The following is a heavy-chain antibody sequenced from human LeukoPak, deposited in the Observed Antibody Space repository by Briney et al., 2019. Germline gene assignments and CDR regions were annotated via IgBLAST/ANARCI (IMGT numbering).Heavy chain of an antibody. V-gene: IGHV4-59*12. Sequence: SETLSLTCTVSGGSISSYYWSWIRQPPGKGLEWIGYVYYSGSTNYNPSLKSRVTISVDTSKNQFSLKLSSVTAADTAVYYCAGRPAEPYDSSGYYTYWGQGTLVTVSS. CDR3: AGRPAEPYDSSGYYTY. J-gene: IGHJ4*02. CDR1: GGSISSYY. D-gene: IGHD3-22*01. CDR2: VYYSGST.